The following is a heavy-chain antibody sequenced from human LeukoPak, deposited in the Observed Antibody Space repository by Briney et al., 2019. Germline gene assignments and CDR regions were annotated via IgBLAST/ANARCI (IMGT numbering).Heavy chain of an antibody. J-gene: IGHJ4*02. Sequence: PGGSLRLSCAASGFTFSSYGMHWVRQAPGKGLEWVAFIRYDGSNKYYADSVKGRFTISRDNSKNTLYLQMNSLRAEDTAVYYCAKEAREKPLGYCSGGSCYAPGYFDYWGQGTLVTVSS. CDR1: GFTFSSYG. D-gene: IGHD2-15*01. CDR2: IRYDGSNK. CDR3: AKEAREKPLGYCSGGSCYAPGYFDY. V-gene: IGHV3-30*02.